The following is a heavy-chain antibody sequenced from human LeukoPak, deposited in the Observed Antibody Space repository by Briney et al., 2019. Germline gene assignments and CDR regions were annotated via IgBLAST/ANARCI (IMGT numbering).Heavy chain of an antibody. V-gene: IGHV3-9*01. Sequence: GGSLRLSCAASGFTFDDYAMHWVRQAPGKGLEWVSGISWNSGSIGYADSVKGRFTISRDNAKNSLYLQMNSLRAEDTALYYCVKSLGSWLIDYWGQGTLVTVSS. D-gene: IGHD5-24*01. CDR3: VKSLGSWLIDY. CDR1: GFTFDDYA. CDR2: ISWNSGSI. J-gene: IGHJ4*02.